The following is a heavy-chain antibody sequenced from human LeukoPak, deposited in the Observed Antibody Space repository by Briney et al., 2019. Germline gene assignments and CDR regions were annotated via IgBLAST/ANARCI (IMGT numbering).Heavy chain of an antibody. J-gene: IGHJ4*02. D-gene: IGHD3-10*01. V-gene: IGHV4-39*07. Sequence: SETLSLTCTVSGGSISTSNYYWGWIRQPPGKGLEWIGEINHSGSTNYNPSLKSRVTISVDTSKNQFSLKLSSVTAADTAVYYCARGTYYYGSGSYYKGDYWGQGTLVTVSS. CDR3: ARGTYYYGSGSYYKGDY. CDR2: INHSGST. CDR1: GGSISTSNYY.